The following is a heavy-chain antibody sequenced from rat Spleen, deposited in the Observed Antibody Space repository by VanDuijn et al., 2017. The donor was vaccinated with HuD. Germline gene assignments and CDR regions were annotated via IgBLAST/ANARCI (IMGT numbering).Heavy chain of an antibody. CDR3: ARRGRTTEGIGPDY. Sequence: EVQLVESGGGLVQPGRSQKLSCVVSGFTFSRSAMAWVRQAPTKGLEWVATISYDGSSTYYRDSVKGRYTISRDNAKSTLFLQMDNLRSEDTATYYCARRGRTTEGIGPDYWGQGVMVTVSS. V-gene: IGHV5-29*01. CDR1: GFTFSRSA. CDR2: ISYDGSST. D-gene: IGHD1-11*01. J-gene: IGHJ2*01.